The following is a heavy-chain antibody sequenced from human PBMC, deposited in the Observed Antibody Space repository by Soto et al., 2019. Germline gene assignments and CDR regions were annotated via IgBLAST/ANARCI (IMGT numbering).Heavy chain of an antibody. CDR2: ISGSGGST. Sequence: PGGSLRLSCAASGFTFSSYSMSWVRQAPGKGLEWVSAISGSGGSTYYADSVKGRFTISRDNSKNTLYLQMNSLRAEDTAVYYCAKSDYDFWSGYLELDYWGQGTLVTVSS. D-gene: IGHD3-3*01. CDR3: AKSDYDFWSGYLELDY. CDR1: GFTFSSYS. V-gene: IGHV3-23*01. J-gene: IGHJ4*02.